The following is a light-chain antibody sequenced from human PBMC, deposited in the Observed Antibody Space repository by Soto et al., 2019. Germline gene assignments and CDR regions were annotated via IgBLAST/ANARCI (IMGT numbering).Light chain of an antibody. CDR1: NSDVGGYNY. V-gene: IGLV2-8*01. J-gene: IGLJ1*01. CDR2: EVT. CDR3: SSYARGNNYV. Sequence: QSALTQPPSASGSPGQSVTIPCTGTNSDVGGYNYVSWYQQYPGKAPKLIIYEVTRRPSGVPDRFSGSKSGNTASLTVSGLQADDEADYYCSSYARGNNYVCGAGTKLPVL.